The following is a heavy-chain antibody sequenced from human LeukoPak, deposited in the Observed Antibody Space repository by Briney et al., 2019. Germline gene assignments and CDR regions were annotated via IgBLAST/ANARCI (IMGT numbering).Heavy chain of an antibody. CDR1: GITFRSYA. J-gene: IGHJ6*02. V-gene: IGHV3-23*01. CDR3: APGASGSYYYGMDG. D-gene: IGHD1-26*01. Sequence: TGGSLRLSCAASGITFRSYAMIWVRQAPGKGLEWVSAISGSGRSTYYTDSVKGRFTMSRDNSKNTVYLQMNSLRAEDTAVYYCAPGASGSYYYGMDGWGQGTTVTVTS. CDR2: ISGSGRST.